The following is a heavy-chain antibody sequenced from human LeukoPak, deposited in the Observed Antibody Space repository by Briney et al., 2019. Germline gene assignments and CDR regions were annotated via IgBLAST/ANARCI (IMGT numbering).Heavy chain of an antibody. D-gene: IGHD3-22*01. CDR2: IYYSGST. CDR3: ARATMIVASRWFDP. V-gene: IGHV4-39*07. Sequence: SETLSLTCTVSGGSISSSSYYWGWIRQPPGKGLEWIGSIYYSGSTYYNPSLKSRVTISVDTSKNQFSLKLSSVTAADTAVYYCARATMIVASRWFDPWDQGTLVTVSS. CDR1: GGSISSSSYY. J-gene: IGHJ5*02.